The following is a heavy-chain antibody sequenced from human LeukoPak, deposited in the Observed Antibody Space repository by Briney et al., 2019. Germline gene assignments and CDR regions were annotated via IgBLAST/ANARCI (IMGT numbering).Heavy chain of an antibody. J-gene: IGHJ4*02. CDR1: GFTFRSYG. CDR2: ISYDGSNK. Sequence: WGSLRLSCAASGFTFRSYGRHWVRQAPGKGLEWVAVISYDGSNKYYAYSVKGRFTIYRDNYKNTLYLQMNSLRAEDTAVYYCAKARGALDYWGQGTLVTVSS. V-gene: IGHV3-30*18. CDR3: AKARGALDY. D-gene: IGHD3-10*01.